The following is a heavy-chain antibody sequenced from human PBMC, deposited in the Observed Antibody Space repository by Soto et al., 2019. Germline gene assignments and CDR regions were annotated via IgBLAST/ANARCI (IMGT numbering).Heavy chain of an antibody. CDR2: IFYTGST. J-gene: IGHJ5*02. Sequence: SETLSLTCTVSGGSISRYFWSWIRQSQGKGLEWIGYIFYTGSTTYNTSLKSRVTISIDTSKKQFSLKLSSLNAADTAVYYCANLSDLEWFDHWAQGTLVPVCS. CDR3: ANLSDLEWFDH. CDR1: GGSISRYF. D-gene: IGHD1-20*01. V-gene: IGHV4-59*01.